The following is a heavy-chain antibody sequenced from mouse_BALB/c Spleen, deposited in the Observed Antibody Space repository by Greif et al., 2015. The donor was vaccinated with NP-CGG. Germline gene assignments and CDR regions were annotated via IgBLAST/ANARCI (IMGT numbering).Heavy chain of an antibody. V-gene: IGHV1-80*01. CDR2: IYPGDGDT. CDR3: ARVGKDEGDY. Sequence: QVQLQPSRAELVRPGSSVKISCKASGYAFSSYWMNWVKQRPGQGLEWIGQIYPGDGDTNYNGKFKGKATLTADKSSGAGCMQLSRRKSEDAAVYGCARVGKDEGDYWGQCTSRTGSS. J-gene: IGHJ2*02. CDR1: GYAFSSYW. D-gene: IGHD2-1*01.